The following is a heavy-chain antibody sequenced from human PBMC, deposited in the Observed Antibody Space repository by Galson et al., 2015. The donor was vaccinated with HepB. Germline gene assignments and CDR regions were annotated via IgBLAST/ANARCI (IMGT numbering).Heavy chain of an antibody. J-gene: IGHJ6*02. D-gene: IGHD2-8*01. Sequence: SLRLSCAASGFTFSDYYMSWIRQAPGKGLEWVSYISSSGSTIYYADSVKGRFTISRDNAKNSLYLQMNSLRAEDTAVYYCARDTTPRAECTNGVCYILDTKETYYGMDVWGQGTTVTVSS. CDR2: ISSSGSTI. CDR1: GFTFSDYY. CDR3: ARDTTPRAECTNGVCYILDTKETYYGMDV. V-gene: IGHV3-11*01.